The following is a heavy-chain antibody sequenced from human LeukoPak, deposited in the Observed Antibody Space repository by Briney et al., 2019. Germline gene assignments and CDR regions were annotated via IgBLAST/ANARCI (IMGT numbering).Heavy chain of an antibody. J-gene: IGHJ5*02. CDR2: VSTYNGDT. CDR3: ARGGDGYKKYWFDP. D-gene: IGHD5-24*01. CDR1: GYTFTTYG. V-gene: IGHV1-18*01. Sequence: ASVKVSCKASGYTFTTYGISWVRQAPGQGLEWMGWVSTYNGDTNYAQNLQGRVTMTTDTSTSTAYMELSSLRSEDTAVYYRARGGDGYKKYWFDPWGQGTLVTVSS.